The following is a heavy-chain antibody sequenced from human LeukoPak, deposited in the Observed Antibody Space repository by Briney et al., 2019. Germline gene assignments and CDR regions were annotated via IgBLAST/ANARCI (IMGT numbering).Heavy chain of an antibody. CDR2: ISAYNGNT. CDR3: ARGDEDCSSTSCYTDLYFDY. D-gene: IGHD2-2*02. Sequence: GASVKVSCKASGYTFTSYGISWVRQAPGQGLEWMGWISAYNGNTNYAQKLQGRVTMTTDTSTSTAYMELRSLRSDDTAVYYCARGDEDCSSTSCYTDLYFDYWGQGTLVTVSS. J-gene: IGHJ4*02. V-gene: IGHV1-18*01. CDR1: GYTFTSYG.